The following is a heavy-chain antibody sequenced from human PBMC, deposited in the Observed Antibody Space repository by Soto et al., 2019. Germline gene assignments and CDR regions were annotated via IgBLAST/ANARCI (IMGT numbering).Heavy chain of an antibody. CDR3: AKDRRVQLERRPYGMDV. Sequence: GALRLSCAAPGFTFFSHALSLGRPAPGEGVEWVSAISGSGGSTYYADSVKGRFTISRDNSKNTLYLQMNSLRAEDTAVYYCAKDRRVQLERRPYGMDVWGQGTTVTVSS. CDR1: GFTFFSHA. CDR2: ISGSGGST. D-gene: IGHD1-1*01. J-gene: IGHJ6*02. V-gene: IGHV3-23*01.